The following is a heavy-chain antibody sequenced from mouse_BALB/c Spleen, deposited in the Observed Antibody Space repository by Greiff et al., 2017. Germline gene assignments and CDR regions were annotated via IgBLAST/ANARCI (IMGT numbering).Heavy chain of an antibody. V-gene: IGHV5-17*02. CDR3: AREGYGSSYGAMDY. J-gene: IGHJ4*01. CDR1: GFTFSSFG. D-gene: IGHD1-1*01. CDR2: ISSGSSTI. Sequence: EVKLVESGGGLVQPGGSRKLSCAAPGFTFSSFGMHWVRQAPEKGLEWVAYISSGSSTIYYADTVKGRFTISRDNPKNTLFLQMTSLRSEDTAMYYCAREGYGSSYGAMDYWGQGTSVTVSS.